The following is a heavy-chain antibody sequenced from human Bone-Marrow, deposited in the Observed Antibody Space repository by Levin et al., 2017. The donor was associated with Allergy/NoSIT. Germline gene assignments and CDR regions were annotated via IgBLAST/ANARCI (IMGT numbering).Heavy chain of an antibody. Sequence: GESLKISCKASGYTFTSYDINWVRQATGQGLEWMGWMNPNSGNTGYAQKFQGRVTMTRNTSISTAYMELSSLRSEDTAVYYCARATYDYVWGSYRSNWFDPWGQGTLVTVSS. D-gene: IGHD3-16*02. J-gene: IGHJ5*02. CDR1: GYTFTSYD. CDR2: MNPNSGNT. V-gene: IGHV1-8*01. CDR3: ARATYDYVWGSYRSNWFDP.